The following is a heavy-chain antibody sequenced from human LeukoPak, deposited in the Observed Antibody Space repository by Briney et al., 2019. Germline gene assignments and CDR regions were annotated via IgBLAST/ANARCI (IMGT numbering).Heavy chain of an antibody. D-gene: IGHD5-18*01. CDR2: ISSSSSYI. V-gene: IGHV3-21*01. J-gene: IGHJ4*02. Sequence: PGGSLRLSCAASGFTFSSYSMNWVRQAPGKGLEWVSSISSSSSYIYYADSVKGRFTISRDNAKNSLYLQMNSLRAEDTAVYYCARDRITDTAMVEFDYWGQGTLVTVSS. CDR3: ARDRITDTAMVEFDY. CDR1: GFTFSSYS.